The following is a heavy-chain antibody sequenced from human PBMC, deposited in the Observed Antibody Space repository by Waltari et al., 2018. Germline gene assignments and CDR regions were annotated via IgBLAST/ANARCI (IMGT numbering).Heavy chain of an antibody. CDR2: INTDTGNP. CDR3: ARKIGDTSSAWYFDL. CDR1: GYTFTNYP. Sequence: QVQLVQSGSELKEPGASVKISCQASGYTFTNYPINWVRQAPGQGLEWMGGINTDTGNPTYAQGFTGRFVFSLDTSVSTAYLQISSLKAEDTAVYYCARKIGDTSSAWYFDLWGRGSLVTVSS. J-gene: IGHJ2*01. V-gene: IGHV7-4-1*02. D-gene: IGHD6-6*01.